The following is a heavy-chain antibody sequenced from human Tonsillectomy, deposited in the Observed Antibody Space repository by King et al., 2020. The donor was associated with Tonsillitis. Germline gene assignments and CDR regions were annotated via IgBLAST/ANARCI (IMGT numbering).Heavy chain of an antibody. D-gene: IGHD1-7*01. Sequence: VQLVESGAEVKKPGSSVKVSCKASGDTFSSYAINWVRQAPGQRLEWMGGIIPIFGTPNYAQKFQGRVTISADESTSTAYMELSSLRSEDTAVYYCASCVRTYLRDPSPHHYYYYGMDVWGQGTTVTVSS. CDR1: GDTFSSYA. CDR3: ASCVRTYLRDPSPHHYYYYGMDV. V-gene: IGHV1-69*01. J-gene: IGHJ6*02. CDR2: IIPIFGTP.